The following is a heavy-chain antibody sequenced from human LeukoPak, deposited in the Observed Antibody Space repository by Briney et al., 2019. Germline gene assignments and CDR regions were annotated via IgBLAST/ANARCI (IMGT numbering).Heavy chain of an antibody. CDR3: ARGRRRLGYCSSTSCYLAPEWFDY. J-gene: IGHJ4*02. Sequence: SETLSLTCAVYGGSFSGYYWSWIRQPPGKGLEWIGEINHSGSTNYNPSLKSRVTISVDTSKNQFSLKLSSVTAADTAVYYCARGRRRLGYCSSTSCYLAPEWFDYWGQGTLVTVSS. CDR2: INHSGST. CDR1: GGSFSGYY. V-gene: IGHV4-34*01. D-gene: IGHD2-2*01.